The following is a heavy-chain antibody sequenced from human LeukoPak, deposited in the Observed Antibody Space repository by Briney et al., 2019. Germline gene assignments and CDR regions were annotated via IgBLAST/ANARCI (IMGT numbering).Heavy chain of an antibody. Sequence: PGGSLRLSCAASGFTFSSYWMHWVRQAPGKGLVWVSRINRDGSTTSYADSVKGRFTISRDNAKNTLYLQMNSLRVEDTAVYYCTREGRDTTIDYWGQGTLVTVSS. J-gene: IGHJ4*02. D-gene: IGHD1-1*01. CDR3: TREGRDTTIDY. CDR2: INRDGSTT. V-gene: IGHV3-74*01. CDR1: GFTFSSYW.